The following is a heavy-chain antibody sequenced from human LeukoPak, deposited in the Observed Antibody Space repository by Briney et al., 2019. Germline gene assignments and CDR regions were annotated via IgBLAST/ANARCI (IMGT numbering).Heavy chain of an antibody. CDR3: AREAAVAKRGDYFDY. CDR1: GGSFSDFY. CDR2: INHSGST. Sequence: SETLSLTCAVYGGSFSDFYWSWIRQPPRKGLEWIGEINHSGSTSYNPSLKSRVTISVDTSKNQFSLKLSSVAAADTAVYYCAREAAVAKRGDYFDYWGQGTLVTVSS. D-gene: IGHD6-19*01. V-gene: IGHV4-34*01. J-gene: IGHJ4*02.